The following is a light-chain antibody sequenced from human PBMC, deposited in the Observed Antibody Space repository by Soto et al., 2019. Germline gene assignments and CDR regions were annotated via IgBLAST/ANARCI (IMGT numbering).Light chain of an antibody. CDR1: QSLARNY. CDR3: HQYGSSIIFT. J-gene: IGKJ2*01. Sequence: DIVSTQSPGTLSLSPGERATLSCRASQSLARNYLSWYQQKPAQAPRLLFYAASTSATGIPDRFSGSGSGTAFVLTISRLVPEDFLIYYYHQYGSSIIFTFGQGTKLEIK. V-gene: IGKV3-20*01. CDR2: AAS.